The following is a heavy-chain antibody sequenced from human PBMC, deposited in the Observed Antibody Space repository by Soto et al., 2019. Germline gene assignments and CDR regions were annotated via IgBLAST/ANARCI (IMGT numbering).Heavy chain of an antibody. Sequence: PSETLSLTCAVCGGSFSGYYWSWIRQPPGKGLEWIGEINHSGSTNYNPSLKSRVTISVDTSKSQFSLKLSSVTAADTAVYYCARGWGPNSSWYRRSYYYYGMDVWGQGTTVTVSS. CDR1: GGSFSGYY. D-gene: IGHD6-13*01. CDR3: ARGWGPNSSWYRRSYYYYGMDV. J-gene: IGHJ6*02. CDR2: INHSGST. V-gene: IGHV4-34*01.